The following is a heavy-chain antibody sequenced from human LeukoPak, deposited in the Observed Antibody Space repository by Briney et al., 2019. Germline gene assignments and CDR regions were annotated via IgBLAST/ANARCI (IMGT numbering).Heavy chain of an antibody. CDR3: ARYIVSYPHDAFDI. V-gene: IGHV4-34*01. Sequence: SETLSLTCDVSVGSLSDSCWSWVRQPPGKGLEWVGEVNHNGGTSYNPSLRSRVSISIDTSKNQFSLKLSSVTAADTAVYYCARYIVSYPHDAFDIWGQGTMVTVSS. D-gene: IGHD1-26*01. J-gene: IGHJ3*02. CDR2: VNHNGGT. CDR1: VGSLSDSC.